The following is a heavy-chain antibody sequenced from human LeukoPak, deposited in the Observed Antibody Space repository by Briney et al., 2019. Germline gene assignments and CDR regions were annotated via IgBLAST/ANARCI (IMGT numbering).Heavy chain of an antibody. Sequence: ASVKVSCKASGHTFTSYYIHWVRQAPGQGLEWMGIINPSGGSTSYAQKFQGRVTMTRDTSTSTVYMELSSLRSEDTAVYYCARGSPFVFGANADAQRFDPWGQGTLVTVSS. CDR2: INPSGGST. J-gene: IGHJ5*02. D-gene: IGHD3-10*01. CDR1: GHTFTSYY. V-gene: IGHV1-46*01. CDR3: ARGSPFVFGANADAQRFDP.